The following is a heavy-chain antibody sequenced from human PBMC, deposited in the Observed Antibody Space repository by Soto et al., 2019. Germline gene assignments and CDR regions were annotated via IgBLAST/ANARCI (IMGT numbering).Heavy chain of an antibody. J-gene: IGHJ5*02. CDR2: INPNSGGT. D-gene: IGHD2-15*01. CDR1: GYTFTGYY. V-gene: IGHV1-2*02. Sequence: ASVKVSCKASGYTFTGYYMHWVRQAPGQGLEWMGWINPNSGGTNYAQKFQGRVTMTRDTSISTAYMELSRLRSDDTAVYYCARARGYCSGGSCTSGWFDPWGQGTLVTVSS. CDR3: ARARGYCSGGSCTSGWFDP.